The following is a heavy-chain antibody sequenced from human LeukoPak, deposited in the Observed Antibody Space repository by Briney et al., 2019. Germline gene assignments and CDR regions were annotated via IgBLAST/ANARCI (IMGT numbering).Heavy chain of an antibody. D-gene: IGHD2-2*01. V-gene: IGHV3-23*01. CDR3: AKAHSTTRLGSFNY. Sequence: GGSLRLSCAAPGFTFYDYARSWVRQPPGKELDWVSLRRDGDGRTHYADSVKGRFTISRDHSKKMVYLQMNGLRADDTAVYYCAKAHSTTRLGSFNYWGQGTLVTVSS. CDR1: GFTFYDYA. CDR2: RRDGDGRT. J-gene: IGHJ4*02.